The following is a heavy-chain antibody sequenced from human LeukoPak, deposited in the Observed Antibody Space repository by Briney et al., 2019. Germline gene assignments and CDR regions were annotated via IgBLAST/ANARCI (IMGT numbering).Heavy chain of an antibody. V-gene: IGHV3-9*01. CDR2: ISWNSGSI. D-gene: IGHD5-12*01. CDR1: GFTFSSYS. J-gene: IGHJ4*02. Sequence: PGGSLRLSCAASGFTFSSYSMSWVRQAPGKGLEWVSGISWNSGSIGYADSVKGRFTVSRDNAKNSLYLQMNSLRAEDTALYYCAKAIVATINADFDYWGQGTLVTVSS. CDR3: AKAIVATINADFDY.